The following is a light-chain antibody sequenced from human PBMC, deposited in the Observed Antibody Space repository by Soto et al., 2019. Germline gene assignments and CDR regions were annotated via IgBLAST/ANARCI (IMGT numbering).Light chain of an antibody. CDR2: GAS. Sequence: DIQVTQSPSSVSASVGDRVTITCRASQDIASWLAWYQQIPGKPPKLLIFGASSLQSGVPSRFSGSGSGTDFTLTISSLQPEDFATYYCQQANSFPITFGGGTKVDIK. CDR3: QQANSFPIT. CDR1: QDIASW. V-gene: IGKV1-12*01. J-gene: IGKJ4*01.